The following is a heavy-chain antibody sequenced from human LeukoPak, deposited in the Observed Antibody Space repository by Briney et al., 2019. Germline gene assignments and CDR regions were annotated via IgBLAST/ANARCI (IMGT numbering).Heavy chain of an antibody. CDR3: AKDRETTASGTFDY. CDR2: ILEDGRIK. Sequence: GGSLRLSCAASGFXFDKYGMHYIRQAPGKGLEWVAVILEDGRIKKYADSVKDRFTISRDNTNNTLYLQMNRLRAEDTGIYFCAKDRETTASGTFDYWGLGTLVAVSS. V-gene: IGHV3-30*18. CDR1: GFXFDKYG. J-gene: IGHJ4*02. D-gene: IGHD1-1*01.